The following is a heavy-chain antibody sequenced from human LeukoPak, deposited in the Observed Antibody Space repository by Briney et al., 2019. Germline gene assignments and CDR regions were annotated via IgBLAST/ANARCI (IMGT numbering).Heavy chain of an antibody. CDR1: GGSFSGYY. V-gene: IGHV4-34*01. CDR3: AREKAYYDFWSGFE. D-gene: IGHD3-3*01. J-gene: IGHJ4*02. Sequence: SETLSLTCAVYGGSFSGYYWSWIRQPPGKGLEWIGEINHSGSTNYNPSLKSRVTISVHTSKNQFSLKLSSVTAADTAVYYCAREKAYYDFWSGFEWGQGTLVTVSS. CDR2: INHSGST.